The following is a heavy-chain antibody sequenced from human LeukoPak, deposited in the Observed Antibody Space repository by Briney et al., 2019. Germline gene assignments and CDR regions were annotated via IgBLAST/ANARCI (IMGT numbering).Heavy chain of an antibody. D-gene: IGHD3-16*01. CDR2: IYYSGST. CDR1: GASVSGSAYY. Sequence: PSETLSLTCTVSGASVSGSAYYWGWIRQPPGKGLEWIGNIYYSGSTSYNPSLKSRVTISVDTSKNQFSLKLSSVTAADTAVYYCARGLGVFDYWGQGTLVTVSS. CDR3: ARGLGVFDY. V-gene: IGHV4-39*07. J-gene: IGHJ4*02.